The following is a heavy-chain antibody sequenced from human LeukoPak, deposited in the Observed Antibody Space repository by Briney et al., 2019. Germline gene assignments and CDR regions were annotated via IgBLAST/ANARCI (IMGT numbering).Heavy chain of an antibody. D-gene: IGHD6-13*01. J-gene: IGHJ4*02. CDR2: IYPGDSDT. CDR3: ARLHDYSSSWHFFDY. Sequence: GESLKISCKGSGYGFTSYWIGWVRQMPGKGLEWMGIIYPGDSDTRYSPSFQGQVTISADKSISTAYLQWSSLKASDTAMYYCARLHDYSSSWHFFDYWGQGTLVTVSS. V-gene: IGHV5-51*01. CDR1: GYGFTSYW.